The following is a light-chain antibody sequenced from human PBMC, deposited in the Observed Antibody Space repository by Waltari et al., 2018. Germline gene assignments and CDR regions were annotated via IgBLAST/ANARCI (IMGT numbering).Light chain of an antibody. J-gene: IGLJ1*01. CDR3: CAWGGDGTYV. CDR1: SSDVGGSNY. Sequence: QSALTQPASVSGSPGQSITISCTGSSSDVGGSNYVSWYQQHPGKAPKRMIYDVNKRPSGVSDRFSGSKSGNTASLTISGLLAEDEADYYCCAWGGDGTYVFGTGSKVTVL. V-gene: IGLV2-23*02. CDR2: DVN.